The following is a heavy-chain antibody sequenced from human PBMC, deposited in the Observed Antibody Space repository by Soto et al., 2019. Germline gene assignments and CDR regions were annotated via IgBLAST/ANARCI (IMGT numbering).Heavy chain of an antibody. CDR3: ATRVVAANKYFDY. V-gene: IGHV4-59*08. D-gene: IGHD2-15*01. CDR2: VYYCGST. J-gene: IGHJ4*02. Sequence: SQTLSLTCTVSGGSISRYYWSWIRQPPGKGLEWIGYVYYCGSTNYNPSLKSRVTISLTTSKNQFSLMLTSVTAADPAVYYCATRVVAANKYFDYWGLGTLVTVSS. CDR1: GGSISRYY.